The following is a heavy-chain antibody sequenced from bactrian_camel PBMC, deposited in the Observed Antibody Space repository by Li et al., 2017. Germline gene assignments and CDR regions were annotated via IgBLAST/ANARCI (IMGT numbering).Heavy chain of an antibody. Sequence: HVQLVESGGETVQAGGSLRLSCKVSGNIYSYYYMDWFRQAPGKERELVSAIREDGTPIYADSVKGRFTNSVDDAGLYLRMNRLLTEDTAMYYCATESTWSSYCWGFDGGPGTQVTVS. CDR2: IREDGTP. J-gene: IGHJ4*01. CDR1: GNIYSYYY. V-gene: IGHV3S53*01. CDR3: ATESTWSSYCWGFD. D-gene: IGHD5*01.